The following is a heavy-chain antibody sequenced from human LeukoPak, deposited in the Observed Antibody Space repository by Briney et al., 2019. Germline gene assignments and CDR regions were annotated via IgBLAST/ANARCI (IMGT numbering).Heavy chain of an antibody. J-gene: IGHJ4*02. CDR2: IYYSGST. CDR3: ARLWPFIVGATGTIDY. D-gene: IGHD1-26*01. Sequence: SETLSLTCTVSGGSISSISYYWGWIRQSPGKGLEWIGSIYYSGSTYYNPSLKRRVTISVDTSKNQFSLKLNSVTAADTAVYYSARLWPFIVGATGTIDYWGQGTLVTVSS. CDR1: GGSISSISYY. V-gene: IGHV4-39*01.